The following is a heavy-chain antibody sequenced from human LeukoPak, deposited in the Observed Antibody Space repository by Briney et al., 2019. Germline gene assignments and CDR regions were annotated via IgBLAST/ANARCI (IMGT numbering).Heavy chain of an antibody. CDR1: GYTFTSSG. J-gene: IGHJ4*02. V-gene: IGHV1-18*01. D-gene: IGHD3-16*01. CDR3: ARDTGDYDYVGGSYNLDY. Sequence: ASVKVSCKASGYTFTSSGISWVRQAPGQGLEWMGWISGYNGNTNYAQQLQGRVTMTTDSSTNTAYMELRSLRSDDTAVYYCARDTGDYDYVGGSYNLDYWGQGTLVTVSS. CDR2: ISGYNGNT.